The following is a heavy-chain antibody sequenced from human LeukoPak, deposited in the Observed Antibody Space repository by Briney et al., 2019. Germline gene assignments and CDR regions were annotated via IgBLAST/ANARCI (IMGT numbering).Heavy chain of an antibody. V-gene: IGHV3-30-3*02. D-gene: IGHD2-2*01. CDR2: ISYDGSNK. CDR1: GFTFSSYA. CDR3: AKTFCSSTSCYHYYYYGMDV. Sequence: GGSLRLSCAASGFTFSSYAMHWVRQAPGKGLEWVAVISYDGSNKYYADSVKGRFTISRDNSKNTLYLQMNSLRAEDTAVYYCAKTFCSSTSCYHYYYYGMDVWGQGTTVTVSS. J-gene: IGHJ6*02.